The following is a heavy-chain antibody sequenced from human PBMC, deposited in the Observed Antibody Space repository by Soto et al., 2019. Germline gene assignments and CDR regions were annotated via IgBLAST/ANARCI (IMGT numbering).Heavy chain of an antibody. D-gene: IGHD4-17*01. CDR2: LKGDGSER. J-gene: IGHJ4*02. V-gene: IGHV3-7*01. CDR1: GFSISSFW. Sequence: LRLSCAASGFSISSFWMSWVRQAPGKRLEWLATLKGDGSERYYLGSVRGRFTISRDNAKDSLYLQMSALTAEDTAMYHCARHPNRDYGGNSAFFDYWGQGTPVTVSS. CDR3: ARHPNRDYGGNSAFFDY.